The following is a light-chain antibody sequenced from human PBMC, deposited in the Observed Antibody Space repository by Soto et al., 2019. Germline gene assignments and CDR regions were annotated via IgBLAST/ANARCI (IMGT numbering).Light chain of an antibody. CDR3: QQYYKWPYT. Sequence: EIVMTQSPATLSVSPGERAFLSCRASQRISTNLAWYQQKPGQAPRLLIYGASTRATGIPARFSGSGSGTEFTLTISSLQSEDFAVYYCQQYYKWPYTFGPGTKVDIK. J-gene: IGKJ3*01. V-gene: IGKV3-15*01. CDR2: GAS. CDR1: QRISTN.